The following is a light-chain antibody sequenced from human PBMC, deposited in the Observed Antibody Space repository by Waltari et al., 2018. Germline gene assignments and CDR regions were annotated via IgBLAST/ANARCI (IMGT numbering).Light chain of an antibody. CDR1: QIVSSN. CDR3: QQYNNWPPYT. J-gene: IGKJ2*01. V-gene: IGKV3-15*01. Sequence: EIVMTQSPATLSVSPGERATPSCRASQIVSSNLAWYQQKPGQAPRPLIYGASTRATGIPARFSGSGSGTEFTLTISSLQSEDFAVYYCQQYNNWPPYTFGQGTKLEIK. CDR2: GAS.